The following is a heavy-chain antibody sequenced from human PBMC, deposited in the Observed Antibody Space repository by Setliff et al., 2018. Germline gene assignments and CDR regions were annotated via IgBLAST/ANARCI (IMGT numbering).Heavy chain of an antibody. CDR2: FRGGGGPT. D-gene: IGHD4-17*01. J-gene: IGHJ3*01. V-gene: IGHV3-23*01. Sequence: PGGSLRLSCAGPGFSFSNYAMSWVRQAPGMGLDWVSSFRGGGGPTYYADSVKGRFTISRDISKNTVYLQMNSLRVEDTAVYFCAKVYRDYGNSVDAFDVWGQGTMVTVSS. CDR3: AKVYRDYGNSVDAFDV. CDR1: GFSFSNYA.